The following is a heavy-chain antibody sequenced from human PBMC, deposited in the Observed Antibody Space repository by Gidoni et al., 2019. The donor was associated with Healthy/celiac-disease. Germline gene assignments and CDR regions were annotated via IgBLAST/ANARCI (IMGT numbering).Heavy chain of an antibody. Sequence: EVQLLESGGGLVQPGGSLRLSCAASGFTFRSYAMRWVRQAPGKGLEWVSAISGSGGSTYYADSVKGRFTISRDNSKNTLYLQMNSLRAEDTAVYYCAKLGYCSSTSCPYYYYYGMDVWGQGTTVTVSS. CDR1: GFTFRSYA. D-gene: IGHD2-2*01. J-gene: IGHJ6*02. V-gene: IGHV3-23*01. CDR2: ISGSGGST. CDR3: AKLGYCSSTSCPYYYYYGMDV.